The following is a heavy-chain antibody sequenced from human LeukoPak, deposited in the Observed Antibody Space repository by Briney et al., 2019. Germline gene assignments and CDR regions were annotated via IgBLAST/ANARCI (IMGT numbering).Heavy chain of an antibody. V-gene: IGHV4-34*01. Sequence: TSETLSLTCAVYGGSFSGYYWSWIRQPPGKGLEWIGEINHSGSTNYNPSLKSRVTISVDTSKNQFSLKLSSVTAADTAVYYCARGRPDYDILTGYSYWGQGTLVTVSS. CDR3: ARGRPDYDILTGYSY. J-gene: IGHJ4*02. CDR2: INHSGST. CDR1: GGSFSGYY. D-gene: IGHD3-9*01.